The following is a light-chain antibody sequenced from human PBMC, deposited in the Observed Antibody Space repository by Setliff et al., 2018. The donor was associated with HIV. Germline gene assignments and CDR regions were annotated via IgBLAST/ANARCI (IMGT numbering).Light chain of an antibody. Sequence: ALTQPASVSGSPGQSITISCTGTSSDVGGFKYVSWYQQHPGKAPKLMIYDVTKRPSGVSTRFSGSKSGNTASLTISGLQAEDEADYYCSSYSSNITPYVFGTGTKVTVL. CDR3: SSYSSNITPYV. V-gene: IGLV2-14*01. CDR1: SSDVGGFKY. J-gene: IGLJ1*01. CDR2: DVT.